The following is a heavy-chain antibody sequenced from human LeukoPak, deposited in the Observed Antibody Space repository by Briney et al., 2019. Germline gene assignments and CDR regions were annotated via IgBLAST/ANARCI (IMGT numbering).Heavy chain of an antibody. CDR2: IIPIFGTA. CDR1: GYTFTSYG. V-gene: IGHV1-69*13. Sequence: SVKVSCKASGYTFTSYGISWVRQAPGQGLEWMGGIIPIFGTANYAQKFQGRVTITADESTSTAYMELSSLRSEDTAVYYCARAYPGDVWGQGTTVTVSS. J-gene: IGHJ6*02. CDR3: ARAYPGDV.